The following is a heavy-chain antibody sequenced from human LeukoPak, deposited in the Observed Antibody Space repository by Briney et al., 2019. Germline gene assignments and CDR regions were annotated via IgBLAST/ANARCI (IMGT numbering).Heavy chain of an antibody. CDR2: IYSGGST. Sequence: PGGSLRLSCAASGFTVSSNYMSWVRQAPGKGLEWVSVIYSGGSTYYADSVKGRFTISRDNYKNTLYLQMNSLRAEDTAVYYCARDGGGNYYDSSGYYFYCGQGTLVTVYS. CDR1: GFTVSSNY. J-gene: IGHJ4*02. CDR3: ARDGGGNYYDSSGYYFY. V-gene: IGHV3-66*02. D-gene: IGHD3-22*01.